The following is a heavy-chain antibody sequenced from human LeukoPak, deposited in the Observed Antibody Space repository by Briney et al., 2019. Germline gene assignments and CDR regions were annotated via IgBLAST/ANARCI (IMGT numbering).Heavy chain of an antibody. CDR1: GYTFTSYH. CDR2: INPNSGGT. J-gene: IGHJ6*02. CDR3: ARAGGNSGSYYYYGMDV. D-gene: IGHD4-23*01. V-gene: IGHV1-2*02. Sequence: ASVKVSCKASGYTFTSYHITWVRQAPGQGLEWMGWINPNSGGTNYAQKFQGRVTMTRDTSISTAYMELSRLRSDDTAVYYCARAGGNSGSYYYYGMDVWGQGTTVTVSS.